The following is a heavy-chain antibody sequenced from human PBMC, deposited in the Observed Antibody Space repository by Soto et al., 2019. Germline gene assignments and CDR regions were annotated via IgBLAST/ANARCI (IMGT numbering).Heavy chain of an antibody. CDR3: ATMKRARLDS. CDR2: INPILDST. Sequence: QEQVVQSGPAMKEPGSSVKVSCRASGIMSSGYGFSWVRQAPGQGLEWVGMINPILDSTHYAQNLQGRVSLSVDKSRDPAYWEVTSLRLEATAIYFCATMKRARLDSWGRGTVVTVSS. J-gene: IGHJ4*02. V-gene: IGHV1-69*09. CDR1: GIMSSGYG. D-gene: IGHD6-25*01.